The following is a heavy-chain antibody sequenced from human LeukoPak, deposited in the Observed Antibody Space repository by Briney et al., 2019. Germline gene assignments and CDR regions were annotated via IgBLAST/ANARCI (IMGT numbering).Heavy chain of an antibody. V-gene: IGHV3-66*04. Sequence: PGGSLRPSCAASGFIVSSNYMSWVRQAPGKGLEGVSLIYSDGTTKYADSVKGGFTISRDNSKNTLYLQMNSLRAEDTAVYYCARHGGAPNWGQGTLVTVSS. CDR3: ARHGGAPN. CDR1: GFIVSSNY. CDR2: IYSDGTT. D-gene: IGHD3-16*01. J-gene: IGHJ4*02.